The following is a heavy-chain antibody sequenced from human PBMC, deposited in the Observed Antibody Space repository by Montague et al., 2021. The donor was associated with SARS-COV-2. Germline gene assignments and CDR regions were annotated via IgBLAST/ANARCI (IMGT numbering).Heavy chain of an antibody. D-gene: IGHD3-9*01. CDR3: ARTGLGAYDILTCYTVNAFDM. CDR2: IYYSGTT. J-gene: IGHJ3*02. V-gene: IGHV4-59*01. CDR1: GGSITSYY. Sequence: SETLSLTCTVSGGSITSYYWTWIRQPPGKGLEWVGRIYYSGTTNYNPSLKRRVTISVDTSKNQFSLTLSSVTAADTAVYYCARTGLGAYDILTCYTVNAFDMWGQGTMVTVSS.